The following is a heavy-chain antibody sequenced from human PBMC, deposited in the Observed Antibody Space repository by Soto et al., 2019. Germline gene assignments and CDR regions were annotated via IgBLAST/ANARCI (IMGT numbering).Heavy chain of an antibody. Sequence: PSDTLSLTCAVYGGSFSGYYWSWIRQPPGKGLEWIGEINHSGSTNYNPSLKSRVTISVDTSKNQFSLKLSSVTAADTAVYYCARGRRYSYGYWFDPWGKGTLVT. J-gene: IGHJ5*02. D-gene: IGHD5-18*01. CDR2: INHSGST. CDR3: ARGRRYSYGYWFDP. CDR1: GGSFSGYY. V-gene: IGHV4-34*01.